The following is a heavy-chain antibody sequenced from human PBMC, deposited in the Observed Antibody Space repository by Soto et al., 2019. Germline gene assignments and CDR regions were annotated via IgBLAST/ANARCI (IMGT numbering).Heavy chain of an antibody. CDR1: GFTFSDYG. CDR2: ISYDGNNQ. J-gene: IGHJ5*02. V-gene: IGHV3-30*18. CDR3: AKDHLPTTVTTPWFDP. Sequence: QVQLVGSGGGVVQPGRSLRLSCEASGFTFSDYGMHWVRQVPGKGLEWVAVISYDGNNQYYADSVKGRFTISRDNSKNTLYLQMNSRRAEDTAMYYCAKDHLPTTVTTPWFDPWGQGALVTVSS. D-gene: IGHD4-17*01.